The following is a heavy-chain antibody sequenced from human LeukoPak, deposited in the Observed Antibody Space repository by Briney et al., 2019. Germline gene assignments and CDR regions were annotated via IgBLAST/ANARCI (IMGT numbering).Heavy chain of an antibody. V-gene: IGHV3-73*01. CDR2: IRGKDNTYAT. CDR3: STPVTALTY. J-gene: IGHJ4*02. D-gene: IGHD4-17*01. Sequence: GGSLRLSCAPSGFTFSASAIHWVRQASGKGLEWVGRIRGKDNTYATDYAGSVKGRFTISRDDSKNTAYLQMNSLKTDETAVYYCSTPVTALTYWGQGTLVTVSS. CDR1: GFTFSASA.